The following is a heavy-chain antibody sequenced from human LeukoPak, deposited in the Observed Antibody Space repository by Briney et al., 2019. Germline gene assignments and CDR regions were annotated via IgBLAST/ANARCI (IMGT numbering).Heavy chain of an antibody. V-gene: IGHV4-61*01. Sequence: KSSETLSLTCTVSGGSVSSGSSFWSWIRQPPGKGLEWIGYIYHSGNTNYNPSLKSRVTISVDTSKNQFSLKLSSVTAADTAVYYCARVGYSSGWYMAYYYGMDVWGQGTTVTVSS. CDR1: GGSVSSGSSF. J-gene: IGHJ6*02. D-gene: IGHD6-19*01. CDR3: ARVGYSSGWYMAYYYGMDV. CDR2: IYHSGNT.